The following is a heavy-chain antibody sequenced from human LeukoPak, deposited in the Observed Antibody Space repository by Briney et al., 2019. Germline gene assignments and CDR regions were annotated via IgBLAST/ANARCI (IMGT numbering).Heavy chain of an antibody. Sequence: GSSVKVSCKASGGTFSRYAISWGRQAPGQGLEWMGGIIPIFGTANYAQKFQGRVTITTDESTSTAYMEMSSLRSEDTAVYYCARDTATTRGYYYYMDVWGKGTTVTVSS. J-gene: IGHJ6*03. CDR1: GGTFSRYA. CDR2: IIPIFGTA. V-gene: IGHV1-69*05. CDR3: ARDTATTRGYYYYMDV. D-gene: IGHD4-17*01.